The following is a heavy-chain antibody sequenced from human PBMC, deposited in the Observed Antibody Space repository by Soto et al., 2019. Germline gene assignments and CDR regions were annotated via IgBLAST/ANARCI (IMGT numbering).Heavy chain of an antibody. CDR1: GYSFTSHY. V-gene: IGHV1-2*04. J-gene: IGHJ4*01. CDR2: IYPGGVNI. D-gene: IGHD6-19*01. Sequence: ASLKVTCNAIGYSFTSHYIHWVRQAPGQGLEWMGTIYPGGVNIGYAQKFQGWVTMTRDTSISTAYMELSRLRSDDTAVYYCARAPLDETVAGTNFDYWGQ. CDR3: ARAPLDETVAGTNFDY.